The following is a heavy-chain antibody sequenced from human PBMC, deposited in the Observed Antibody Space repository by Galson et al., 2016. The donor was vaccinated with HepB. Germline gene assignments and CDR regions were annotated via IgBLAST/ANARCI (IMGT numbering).Heavy chain of an antibody. Sequence: SVKVSCKASGYTFTGYYIHWVRQAPGQGLEWMGWLNPTTDGKQFAQKFQGRVAMTRYTSRSTAYMELSNLRSDDTAVYYCARDRSYDSNEIDPWGQGTLVTVSS. CDR1: GYTFTGYY. V-gene: IGHV1-2*02. D-gene: IGHD3-22*01. CDR3: ARDRSYDSNEIDP. J-gene: IGHJ5*02. CDR2: LNPTTDGK.